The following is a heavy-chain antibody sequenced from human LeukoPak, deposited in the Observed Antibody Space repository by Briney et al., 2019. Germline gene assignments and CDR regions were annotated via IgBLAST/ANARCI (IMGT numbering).Heavy chain of an antibody. CDR1: GFTFSSYG. CDR3: AKGDFGDYVRSPDY. D-gene: IGHD4-17*01. V-gene: IGHV3-30*18. Sequence: GGSLRLSCAASGFTFSSYGMHWVRQAPGKGLEWVAVISYDGSNKYYADSVKGRFTISRDNSKNTLYLQMNSLRVEDTAVYYCAKGDFGDYVRSPDYWGQGTLVTVSS. J-gene: IGHJ4*02. CDR2: ISYDGSNK.